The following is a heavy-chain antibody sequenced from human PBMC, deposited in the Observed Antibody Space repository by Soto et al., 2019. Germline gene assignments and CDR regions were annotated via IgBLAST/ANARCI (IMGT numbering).Heavy chain of an antibody. D-gene: IGHD5-18*01. J-gene: IGHJ4*02. Sequence: QVHLQESGPGLVKPSQTLSLTCTISGGAIREGGYYWTWIRQHPQKGLEWIGFIYHDGGLYYNAPFQSRITLFVDESHRFSLKPTSMTAADAAGYYCVVEGGDTAATRFLVYWGPGTLVTVSS. CDR3: VVEGGDTAATRFLVY. CDR2: IYHDGGL. V-gene: IGHV4-31*03. CDR1: GGAIREGGYY.